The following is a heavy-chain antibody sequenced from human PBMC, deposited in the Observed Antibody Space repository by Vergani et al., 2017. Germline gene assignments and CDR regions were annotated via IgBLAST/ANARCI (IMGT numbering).Heavy chain of an antibody. CDR2: IIPIFVTA. CDR3: ARDRLERGTGDFDL. CDR1: GGTFSSYA. J-gene: IGHJ2*01. V-gene: IGHV1-69*01. D-gene: IGHD1-1*01. Sequence: QVQLVQSGAEVKKPGSSVKVSCKASGGTFSSYAISWVRQAPGQGLEWMGGIIPIFVTANYAQKCQGRVTITADESTSTAYMELSSLRAEDTAVYYCARDRLERGTGDFDLWGRGTLVTVSS.